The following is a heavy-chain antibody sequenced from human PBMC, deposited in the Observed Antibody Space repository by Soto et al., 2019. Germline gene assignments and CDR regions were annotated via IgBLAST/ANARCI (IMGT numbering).Heavy chain of an antibody. D-gene: IGHD2-15*01. J-gene: IGHJ4*02. CDR2: VYYSGST. V-gene: IGHV4-59*01. CDR3: ARDDQSCHYGTCSWHFNY. Sequence: SETLSLTCAVSGGSISANYWSWIRQSPGKGLEWIGYVYYSGSTVYNPSLKSRVSISADTSKNQSSLRLSSVTAADTAVYYCARDDQSCHYGTCSWHFNYRGQRALVNVS. CDR1: GGSISANY.